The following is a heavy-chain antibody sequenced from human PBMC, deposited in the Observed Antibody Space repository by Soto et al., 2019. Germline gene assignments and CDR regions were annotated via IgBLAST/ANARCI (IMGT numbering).Heavy chain of an antibody. Sequence: GGSLRLSCEVSGFTFSMYSMSWVRQSPGKGLEWVAKIPQDGVDGHYADSVKGRFIISRDNGRNSLHLQLNNLRAEDTAVYYCARDHLILPAHDFFYGSDVWGRGATVTVSS. CDR2: IPQDGVDG. V-gene: IGHV3-7*03. CDR3: ARDHLILPAHDFFYGSDV. CDR1: GFTFSMYS. D-gene: IGHD2-21*02. J-gene: IGHJ6*02.